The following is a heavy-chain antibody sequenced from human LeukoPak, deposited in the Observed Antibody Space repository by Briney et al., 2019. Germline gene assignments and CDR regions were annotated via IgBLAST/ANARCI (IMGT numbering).Heavy chain of an antibody. CDR2: IYSDGST. Sequence: GSLRLSCAASGFTVSSNYMSWVRQAPGKGLEWISLIYSDGSTFYSDSVKGRFTISRDNSKNTLYLQMNSLRAEDTAVYYCARDSVEGSGSCFDYWGQGTLVTVSS. V-gene: IGHV3-66*01. CDR3: ARDSVEGSGSCFDY. CDR1: GFTVSSNY. D-gene: IGHD3-10*01. J-gene: IGHJ4*02.